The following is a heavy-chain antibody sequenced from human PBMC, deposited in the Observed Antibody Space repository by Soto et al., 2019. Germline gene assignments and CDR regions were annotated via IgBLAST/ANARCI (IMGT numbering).Heavy chain of an antibody. D-gene: IGHD3-22*01. J-gene: IGHJ3*02. CDR2: IYYSGST. Sequence: PSETLSLTCTVSGGSISSSSYYWGWIRQPPGKGLEWIGSIYYSGSTYYNPSLKSRVTISVDTSKNQFSLKLSSVTAADTAVYYCATTYYYDSSGYPRKDAFDIWGQGTMVTVSS. CDR1: GGSISSSSYY. CDR3: ATTYYYDSSGYPRKDAFDI. V-gene: IGHV4-39*07.